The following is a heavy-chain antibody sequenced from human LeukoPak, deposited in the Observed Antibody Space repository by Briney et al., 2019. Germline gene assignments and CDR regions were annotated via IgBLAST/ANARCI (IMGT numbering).Heavy chain of an antibody. J-gene: IGHJ4*02. CDR3: ARDLVGATWAFDY. Sequence: GGSLRLSCAASGFTVSSNYMSWVRQAPGKGLEWVSVIYSGGRTYYADSVKGRFTISRDNSKNTLYLQMNSLRAEDTAVYYCARDLVGATWAFDYWGQGTLVTVSS. V-gene: IGHV3-66*01. CDR2: IYSGGRT. D-gene: IGHD1-26*01. CDR1: GFTVSSNY.